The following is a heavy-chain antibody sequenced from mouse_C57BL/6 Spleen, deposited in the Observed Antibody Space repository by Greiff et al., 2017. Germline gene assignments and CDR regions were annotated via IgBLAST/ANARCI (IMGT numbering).Heavy chain of an antibody. CDR1: GYSFTGYY. D-gene: IGHD2-4*01. V-gene: IGHV1-42*01. J-gene: IGHJ2*01. CDR2: INPSTGGT. CDR3: ARWIYYDYYFDY. Sequence: VQLQQSGPELVKPGASVKISCKASGYSFTGYYMNWVKQSPEKSLEWIGEINPSTGGTTYNQKFKAKATLTVDKSSSTAYMQLKSLTSEDSAVYYCARWIYYDYYFDYWGQGTTLTVSS.